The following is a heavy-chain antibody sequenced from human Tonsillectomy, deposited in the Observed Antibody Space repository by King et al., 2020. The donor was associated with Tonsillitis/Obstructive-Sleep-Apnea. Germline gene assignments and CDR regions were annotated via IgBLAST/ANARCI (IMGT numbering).Heavy chain of an antibody. CDR1: GFTFSSYE. CDR3: ARDSLGWYFDL. Sequence: MQLVQSGGGLVQPGGSLRLSCAASGFTFSSYEMNWVRQAPGKGLEWVSYISSSGSTIYYADSVKGRFTISRDNAKNSLYLQMNDLRAEDTAVYYCARDSLGWYFDLWGRGTLVSVSS. V-gene: IGHV3-48*03. D-gene: IGHD5-12*01. CDR2: ISSSGSTI. J-gene: IGHJ2*01.